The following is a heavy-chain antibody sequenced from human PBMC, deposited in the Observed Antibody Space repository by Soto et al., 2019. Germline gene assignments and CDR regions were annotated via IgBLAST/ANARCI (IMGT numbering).Heavy chain of an antibody. J-gene: IGHJ5*02. D-gene: IGHD1-7*01. Sequence: SETLSLTCTVSGGSISSGDYYWSWIRQPPGKGLERIAYIYYSGNTYYNPSLKSRVTISLDTSKNQFSLVLSSVTAGETAVYYCPRGPRGRELIPIFDPWGRGTRVTVSS. CDR1: GGSISSGDYY. CDR2: IYYSGNT. CDR3: PRGPRGRELIPIFDP. V-gene: IGHV4-30-4*01.